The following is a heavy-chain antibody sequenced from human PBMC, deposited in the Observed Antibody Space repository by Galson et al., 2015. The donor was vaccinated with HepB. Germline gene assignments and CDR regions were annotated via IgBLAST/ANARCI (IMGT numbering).Heavy chain of an antibody. CDR1: GGSISSGGYY. CDR3: ARETRPITMIVVVRDAFDI. D-gene: IGHD3-22*01. J-gene: IGHJ3*02. V-gene: IGHV4-31*03. CDR2: IYYSGST. Sequence: TLSLTCTVSGGSISSGGYYWSWIRQHPGKGLEWIGYIYYSGSTYYNPSLKSRVTISVDTSKNQFSLKLSSVTAADTAVYYCARETRPITMIVVVRDAFDIWGQGTMVTVSS.